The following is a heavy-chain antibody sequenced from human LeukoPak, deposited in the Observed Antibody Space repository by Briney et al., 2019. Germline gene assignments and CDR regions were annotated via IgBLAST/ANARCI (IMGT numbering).Heavy chain of an antibody. CDR2: IRYDGTNK. CDR3: ARTYYSNYVHYFDY. Sequence: GGSLRLSCAASGFTFSSYGMHWVRQAPGKGLEWVAFIRYDGTNKYYADSVKGRFTISRDNSKNTLHLQMNSLRAEDTAVYYCARTYYSNYVHYFDYWGQGTLVTVSS. V-gene: IGHV3-30*02. J-gene: IGHJ4*02. CDR1: GFTFSSYG. D-gene: IGHD4-11*01.